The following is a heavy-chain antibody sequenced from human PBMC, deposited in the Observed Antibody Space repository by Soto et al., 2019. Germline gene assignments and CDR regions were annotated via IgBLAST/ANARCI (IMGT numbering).Heavy chain of an antibody. D-gene: IGHD3-22*01. CDR1: GYTFTSYY. CDR3: ARTYYYDSSGYYPSRLSGMDV. Sequence: ASVKVSCKASGYTFTSYYMHWVRQAPGQGLEWMGIINPSGGSTTYAQKFQGRVIMTRDTSTSTVYMELSGLRSEDTAVYYCARTYYYDSSGYYPSRLSGMDVWGQGTTVTVSS. CDR2: INPSGGST. J-gene: IGHJ6*02. V-gene: IGHV1-46*03.